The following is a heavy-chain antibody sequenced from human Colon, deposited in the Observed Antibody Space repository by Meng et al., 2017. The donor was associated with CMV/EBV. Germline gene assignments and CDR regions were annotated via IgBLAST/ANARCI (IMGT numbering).Heavy chain of an antibody. J-gene: IGHJ4*02. CDR2: IFYSGST. D-gene: IGHD1-7*01. V-gene: IGHV4-39*07. CDR1: GDSISSSDY. Sequence: QLQLQESGPGLVKPSETLSLNCTVSGDSISSSDYWGWIRQPPGKGLEWISHIFYSGSTSYNSSLNNRVTISIDTPNNQFSLTLRSVTAADTAVYYCARYMAGTIMVYWGLGTLVTVSS. CDR3: ARYMAGTIMVY.